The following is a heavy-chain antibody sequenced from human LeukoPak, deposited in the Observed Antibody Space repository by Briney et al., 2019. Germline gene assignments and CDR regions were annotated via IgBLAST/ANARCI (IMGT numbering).Heavy chain of an antibody. CDR3: ARFGPAATEFTQYYYYYMDV. V-gene: IGHV3-11*04. Sequence: GGSLRLSCAASGFTFSDYYMSWIRQAPGKGLKWVSYISSSGSTIYYADSVKGRFTISRDNAKNSLYLQMNSLRAEDTAVYYCARFGPAATEFTQYYYYYMDVWGKGTTVTVSS. CDR1: GFTFSDYY. J-gene: IGHJ6*03. D-gene: IGHD2-2*01. CDR2: ISSSGSTI.